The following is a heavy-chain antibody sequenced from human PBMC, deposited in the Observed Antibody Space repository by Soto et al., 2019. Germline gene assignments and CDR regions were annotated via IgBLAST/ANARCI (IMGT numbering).Heavy chain of an antibody. Sequence: HGESLKISCKGSGYSFTSYWISWVRQMPGKGLEWMGRIDPSDSYTNYSPSFQGHVTISADKSISTAYLQWSSLKASDTAMYYCARHDVAATAFDYWGQGTLVTVSS. CDR3: ARHDVAATAFDY. CDR1: GYSFTSYW. CDR2: IDPSDSYT. J-gene: IGHJ4*02. D-gene: IGHD2-15*01. V-gene: IGHV5-10-1*01.